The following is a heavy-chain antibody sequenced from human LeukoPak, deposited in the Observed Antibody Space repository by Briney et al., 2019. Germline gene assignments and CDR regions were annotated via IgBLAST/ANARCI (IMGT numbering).Heavy chain of an antibody. V-gene: IGHV4-59*01. CDR1: GGSISSYY. D-gene: IGHD5-18*01. CDR2: IYYSGST. CDR3: ARDPGSYGYYFDY. J-gene: IGHJ4*02. Sequence: PSETLSLTCTVSGGSISSYYWSWIRQPPGKGLEWIGYIYYSGSTNYNPSLKSRVTISVDTSKNQFSLKLSSVTAADTAVYYCARDPGSYGYYFDYWGQGTLATVSS.